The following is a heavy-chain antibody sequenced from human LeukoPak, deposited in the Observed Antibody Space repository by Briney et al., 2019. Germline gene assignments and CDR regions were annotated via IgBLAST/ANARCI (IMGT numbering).Heavy chain of an antibody. CDR1: GGSISSGDYY. J-gene: IGHJ4*02. CDR3: ARDFPTSGTVSY. V-gene: IGHV4-30-4*08. Sequence: PSETLSLTCTVSGGSISSGDYYWSWIRQPPGKGLEWIGYIYYSGSTYYNPSLKSRVTTSVDTSKNQFSLKLSSVTAADTAVYYCARDFPTSGTVSYWGQGTLVTVSS. D-gene: IGHD1-7*01. CDR2: IYYSGST.